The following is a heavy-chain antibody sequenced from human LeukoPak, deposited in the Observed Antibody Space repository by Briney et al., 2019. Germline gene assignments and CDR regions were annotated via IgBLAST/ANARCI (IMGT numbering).Heavy chain of an antibody. CDR1: GNTFTSYT. D-gene: IGHD3-10*01. Sequence: ASVKVSCKASGNTFTSYTMNWVRQAPGQGLEWMGWINTNTGNPTYVQGFTGRFVFSLDTSVSTAYLQISSLKAEDTAVYYCARAGRPIHYYYMDVWGKGTTVTVSS. CDR2: INTNTGNP. J-gene: IGHJ6*03. V-gene: IGHV7-4-1*02. CDR3: ARAGRPIHYYYMDV.